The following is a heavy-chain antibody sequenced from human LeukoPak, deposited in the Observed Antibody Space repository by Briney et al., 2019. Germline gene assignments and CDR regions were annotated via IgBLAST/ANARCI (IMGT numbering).Heavy chain of an antibody. CDR3: AKYGNSGWVIDN. D-gene: IGHD6-19*01. V-gene: IGHV4-59*08. CDR2: IYYTGGT. CDR1: GGSIGSNY. Sequence: SETLSPTCTVSGGSIGSNYWTWIRQPPGKGLEYIGYIYYTGGTNYNPSLKSRVTISVDTSKNQFSLKLSSVTAADTAVYFCAKYGNSGWVIDNWGQGTLVTVSS. J-gene: IGHJ4*02.